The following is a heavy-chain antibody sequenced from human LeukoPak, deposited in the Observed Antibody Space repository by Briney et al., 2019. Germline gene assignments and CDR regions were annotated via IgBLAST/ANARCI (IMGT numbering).Heavy chain of an antibody. D-gene: IGHD1-26*01. CDR1: GFTFSNYA. Sequence: GGSLRLSCEASGFTFSNYAMSWVRQAPGKGLEWVSGISGSGGSTHYADSVKGRFTISRDNSKNTLYLQMNSLRVEDTAVYYCAKFVGATRDRYFDYWGQGTLVTVSS. V-gene: IGHV3-23*01. CDR2: ISGSGGST. CDR3: AKFVGATRDRYFDY. J-gene: IGHJ4*02.